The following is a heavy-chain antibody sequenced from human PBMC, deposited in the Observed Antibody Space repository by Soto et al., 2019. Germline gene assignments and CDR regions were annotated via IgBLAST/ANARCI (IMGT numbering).Heavy chain of an antibody. CDR1: GGSISSYY. J-gene: IGHJ4*02. Sequence: SETLSLTCTVSGGSISSYYWSWIRQPPGKGLEWIGYIYYSGSTNYNPSLKSRVTISVDTSKNQFSLKLSSVTAADTAVYYCARLGRIAAAGRGVDYWGQGTLVTVSS. CDR2: IYYSGST. D-gene: IGHD6-13*01. CDR3: ARLGRIAAAGRGVDY. V-gene: IGHV4-59*08.